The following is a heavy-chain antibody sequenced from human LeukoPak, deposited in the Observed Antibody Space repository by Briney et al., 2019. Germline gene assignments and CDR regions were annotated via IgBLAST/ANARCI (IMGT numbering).Heavy chain of an antibody. CDR3: ARESSVASGDY. Sequence: ASVKVSCKASGYTFTGYDMHWVRQAPGQGLGWMGWINPNSGGTNYAQKFQGWVTMTRDTSISTAYMELSRLRSDDTAVYYCARESSVASGDYWGQGTLVTVSS. CDR2: INPNSGGT. V-gene: IGHV1-2*04. D-gene: IGHD6-19*01. CDR1: GYTFTGYD. J-gene: IGHJ4*02.